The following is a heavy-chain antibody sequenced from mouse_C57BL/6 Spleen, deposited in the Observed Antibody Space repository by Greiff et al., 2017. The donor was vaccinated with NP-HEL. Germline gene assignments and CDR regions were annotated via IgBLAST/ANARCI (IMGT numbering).Heavy chain of an antibody. CDR3: TKPVRGTVHYFDY. CDR2: IDPENGDT. CDR1: GFNIKDDY. D-gene: IGHD1-1*01. Sequence: VQLKQSGAELVRPGASVKLSCTASGFNIKDDYMHWVKQRPEQGLEWIGWIDPENGDTEYASKFQGKATITADTSSNTAYLQLSSLTSEDTAVYYCTKPVRGTVHYFDYWGQGTTLTVSS. V-gene: IGHV14-4*01. J-gene: IGHJ2*01.